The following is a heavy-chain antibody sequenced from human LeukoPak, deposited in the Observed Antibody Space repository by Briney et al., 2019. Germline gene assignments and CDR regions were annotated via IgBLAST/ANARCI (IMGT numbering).Heavy chain of an antibody. Sequence: SVKVSCKASGGTFSSYAISWVRQAPGQGLEWMGRVIPILGIANYAQKFQGRVTITADKSTSTAYMELSSLRSEDTAVYYCAPGDYVWGSYHDSDYWGQGTLVTVSS. CDR2: VIPILGIA. D-gene: IGHD3-16*02. CDR1: GGTFSSYA. V-gene: IGHV1-69*04. J-gene: IGHJ4*02. CDR3: APGDYVWGSYHDSDY.